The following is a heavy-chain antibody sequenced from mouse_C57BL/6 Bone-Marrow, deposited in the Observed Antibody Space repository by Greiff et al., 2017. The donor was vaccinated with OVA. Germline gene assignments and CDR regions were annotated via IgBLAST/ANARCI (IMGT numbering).Heavy chain of an antibody. Sequence: EVQGVESGPVLVKPGASVKMSCKASGYTFTDYYMNWVKQSHGKSLEWIGVINPYNGGTSYYEKFKGKATLTVDNSSITAYMELNSLTSEYSSVYYCTRYLLLRPYFDYWGQGTTLTVSS. CDR2: INPYNGGT. D-gene: IGHD1-1*01. J-gene: IGHJ2*01. V-gene: IGHV1-19*01. CDR1: GYTFTDYY. CDR3: TRYLLLRPYFDY.